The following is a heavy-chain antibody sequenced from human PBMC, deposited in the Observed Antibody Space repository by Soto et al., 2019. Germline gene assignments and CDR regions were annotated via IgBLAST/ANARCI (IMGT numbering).Heavy chain of an antibody. D-gene: IGHD3-9*01. CDR2: IYSGGST. CDR1: GFTVSSNY. Sequence: PGGSLRLSCAASGFTVSSNYMGWVRQAPGKGLEWVSVIYSGGSTYYADSVKGRFTISRDNSKNTLYLQMNSLRAEDTAVYYCARDRHDTLTGYYKTKAGPVYMDVWGKGTTVTGLL. CDR3: ARDRHDTLTGYYKTKAGPVYMDV. J-gene: IGHJ6*03. V-gene: IGHV3-66*01.